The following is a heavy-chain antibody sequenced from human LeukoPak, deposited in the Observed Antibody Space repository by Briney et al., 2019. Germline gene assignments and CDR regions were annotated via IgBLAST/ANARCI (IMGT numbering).Heavy chain of an antibody. D-gene: IGHD3-16*01. CDR1: GGSISSSSYY. CDR2: IYYSGST. CDR3: ASTPQSYDYDTLFDY. Sequence: SETLSLTCTVSGGSISSSSYYWGWIRQPPGKGLEWIGSIYYSGSTYYNPSLKSRVTISVDTSKNQFSLKLSSVTAADTAVYYCASTPQSYDYDTLFDYWGQGTLVTVSS. J-gene: IGHJ4*02. V-gene: IGHV4-39*07.